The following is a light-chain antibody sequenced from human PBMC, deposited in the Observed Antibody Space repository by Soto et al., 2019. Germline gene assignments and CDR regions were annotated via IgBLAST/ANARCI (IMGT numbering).Light chain of an antibody. V-gene: IGKV3-15*01. CDR2: GAS. Sequence: IVMTQSRAALSLSHGERATLSCRASQNISVYLAWYRQKPGQAPRLLIYGASTRATGIPARFSGSGSGTEFTLTISSLQSEDFAVYYCQQYNNWPQTFGQGTKVDIK. CDR3: QQYNNWPQT. J-gene: IGKJ1*01. CDR1: QNISVY.